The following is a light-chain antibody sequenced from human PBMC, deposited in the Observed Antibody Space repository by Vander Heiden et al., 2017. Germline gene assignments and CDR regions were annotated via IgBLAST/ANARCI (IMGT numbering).Light chain of an antibody. Sequence: QSALTPPASVSGSPGPSITIPCTETSTDVDIYNLVSWYQHHPGKVPKLLIYEGTQRPSGVSARFSGSRSGNTASLTVSGLQAEDEADYYCCSYAGSTVVFGGGTKLTVL. CDR1: STDVDIYNL. CDR3: CSYAGSTVV. CDR2: EGT. J-gene: IGLJ2*01. V-gene: IGLV2-23*01.